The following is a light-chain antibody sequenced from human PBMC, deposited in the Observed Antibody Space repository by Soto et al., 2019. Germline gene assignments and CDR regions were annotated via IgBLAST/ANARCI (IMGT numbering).Light chain of an antibody. CDR3: SSYTSSSTQ. CDR1: SSDVGGYNY. CDR2: EVS. J-gene: IGLJ3*02. Sequence: QSALTQPASVSGSPGQSITISCTGTSSDVGGYNYVSWYQQHPGKAPKLMIYEVSNRPSGVSNRFSGSKSSNTASLTISGLQAEDEADYYCSSYTSSSTQFGGGTKLTVL. V-gene: IGLV2-14*01.